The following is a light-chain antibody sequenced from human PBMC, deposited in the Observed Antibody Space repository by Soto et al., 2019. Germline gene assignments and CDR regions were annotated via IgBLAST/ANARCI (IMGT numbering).Light chain of an antibody. Sequence: MSQSAATLSVSTGGRATLSCRASQSISGTLAWYQQKPGQAPRLLIYGAFTRATGFPTRFSGSGSGTDFTLTITSLQSEDFAVYYCQQYDNWPWTFGQATKVDI. V-gene: IGKV3-15*01. J-gene: IGKJ1*01. CDR3: QQYDNWPWT. CDR1: QSISGT. CDR2: GAF.